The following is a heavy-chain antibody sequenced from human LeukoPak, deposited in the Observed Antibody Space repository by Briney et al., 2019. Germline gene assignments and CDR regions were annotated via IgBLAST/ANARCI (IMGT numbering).Heavy chain of an antibody. CDR1: GLTFSGYS. J-gene: IGHJ4*02. CDR3: ARDFRFASDY. D-gene: IGHD3-3*01. Sequence: GGSLRLSCAASGLTFSGYSMNWVRQAPGKGLEWVSYISSLSSNIYYADSVKGRFTISGDNAKNSLYLQMNSLRDEDTAVYYCARDFRFASDYWGQGTLVTVSS. CDR2: ISSLSSNI. V-gene: IGHV3-48*02.